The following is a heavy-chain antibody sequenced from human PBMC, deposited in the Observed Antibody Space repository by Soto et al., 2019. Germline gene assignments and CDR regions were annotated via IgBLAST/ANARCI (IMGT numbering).Heavy chain of an antibody. Sequence: PSLTLWLPCALYGGSSSSYYCSWTRQSPGKSKQWCGEIKRRGHTNENASLKSRVTIPVGTRKTQFSLKMRSLTAADTAVYYCARGLAXIVAVQGAATDKYYF. CDR3: ARGLAXIVAVQGAATDKYYF. V-gene: IGHV4-34*01. J-gene: IGHJ4*01. CDR2: IKRRGHT. CDR1: GGSSSSYY. D-gene: IGHD3-22*01.